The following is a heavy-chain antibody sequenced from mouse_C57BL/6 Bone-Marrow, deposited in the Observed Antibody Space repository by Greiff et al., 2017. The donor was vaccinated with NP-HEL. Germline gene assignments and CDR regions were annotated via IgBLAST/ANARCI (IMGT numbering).Heavy chain of an antibody. D-gene: IGHD1-1*01. J-gene: IGHJ1*03. CDR2: INPSNGGT. CDR1: GYTFTSYW. Sequence: QVQLQQPGTELVKPGASVKLSCKASGYTFTSYWMHWVKQRPGQGLEWIGNINPSNGGTNYNEKFKSKATLTVGKSSSTAYMQLSSLTSEDSAVYYCAREGATVGWYFDVWGTGTTVTVSS. V-gene: IGHV1-53*01. CDR3: AREGATVGWYFDV.